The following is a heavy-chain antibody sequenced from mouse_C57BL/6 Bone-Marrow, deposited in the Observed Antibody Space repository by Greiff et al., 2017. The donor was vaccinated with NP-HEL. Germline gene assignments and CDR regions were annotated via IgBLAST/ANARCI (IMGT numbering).Heavy chain of an antibody. Sequence: VQLKESGTVLARPGASVKMSCKTSGYTFTSYWMHWVKQRPGQGLEWIGAIYPGNSDTSYNQKFKGTAKLTAVTSASTAYMELSSLTNEDSAVYYCTRYDYYAMDYWGQGTSVTVSS. CDR1: GYTFTSYW. V-gene: IGHV1-5*01. CDR3: TRYDYYAMDY. J-gene: IGHJ4*01. CDR2: IYPGNSDT.